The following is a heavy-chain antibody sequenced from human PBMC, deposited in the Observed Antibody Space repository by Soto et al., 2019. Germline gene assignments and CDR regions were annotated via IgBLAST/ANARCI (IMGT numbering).Heavy chain of an antibody. CDR1: GYSLTSYY. V-gene: IGHV1-46*01. Sequence: QVHLVQSGAEVKKPGASVKVSCKASGYSLTSYYMHWVRQAPGHGLEWMGITNPGDGSTRYAQKFKGRVTMTSDTSTSTVYMEMSSLTSEDTGVYYCARSYVTSRPIDYWGQGTLVTVSS. CDR3: ARSYVTSRPIDY. J-gene: IGHJ4*02. D-gene: IGHD3-10*02. CDR2: TNPGDGST.